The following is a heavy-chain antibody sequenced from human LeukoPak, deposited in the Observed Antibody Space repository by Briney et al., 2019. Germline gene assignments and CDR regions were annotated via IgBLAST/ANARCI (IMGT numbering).Heavy chain of an antibody. CDR3: ARQGSSGPYYFDY. Sequence: SETLSLTCTVSGGSISRSSYYWVWIRQPPGKGLEWIGNIYYSGRTYQNPSLKSRVTISVDASKNQFSLKLSSVTAADTAVYYCARQGSSGPYYFDYWGQGTLVTVSS. CDR2: IYYSGRT. CDR1: GGSISRSSYY. J-gene: IGHJ4*02. V-gene: IGHV4-39*01. D-gene: IGHD6-19*01.